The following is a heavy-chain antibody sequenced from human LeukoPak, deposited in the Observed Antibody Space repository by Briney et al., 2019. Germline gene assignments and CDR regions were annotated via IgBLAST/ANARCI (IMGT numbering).Heavy chain of an antibody. CDR3: ARLRYFDWYFDY. V-gene: IGHV4-39*01. D-gene: IGHD3-9*01. Sequence: SETLSLTCTVSGGSISTGTYYWGWIRQPPGKGLEWIGSIYYSGSTYYNPSLKSRVTISVDTSKNQFSLKLSSVTAADTAVYYCARLRYFDWYFDYWGQGTLVTVSS. CDR2: IYYSGST. J-gene: IGHJ4*02. CDR1: GGSISTGTYY.